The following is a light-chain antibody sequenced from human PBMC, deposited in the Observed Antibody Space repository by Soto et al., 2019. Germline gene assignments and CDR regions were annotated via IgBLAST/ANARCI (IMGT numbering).Light chain of an antibody. CDR1: QSVSSS. V-gene: IGKV3-11*01. CDR3: QQRSNWLSLT. Sequence: EIVLTQSPATLSLSPGERATLSCRASQSVSSSLAWYQQKPGQAPRLLIYDASNRATGIPARFSGSGSGTDFTLTISSLEPEDFAVYYCQQRSNWLSLTFGGGTKVDIK. J-gene: IGKJ4*01. CDR2: DAS.